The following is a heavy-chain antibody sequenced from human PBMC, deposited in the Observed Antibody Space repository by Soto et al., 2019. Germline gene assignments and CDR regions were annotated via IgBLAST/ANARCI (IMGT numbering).Heavy chain of an antibody. D-gene: IGHD3-10*01. CDR1: GFTFRSNV. CDR2: ISGSGDST. Sequence: EVQLLESGGGLVQPGGSLRLSCAASGFTFRSNVMSWVRQAPGKGLEWVSAISGSGDSTYYTDSVKGRFALSRDNSKNTLYLQMNSLRAEDTALYYFAKGGYGLGSYGIDPWGQGTLVTVSS. J-gene: IGHJ5*02. V-gene: IGHV3-23*01. CDR3: AKGGYGLGSYGIDP.